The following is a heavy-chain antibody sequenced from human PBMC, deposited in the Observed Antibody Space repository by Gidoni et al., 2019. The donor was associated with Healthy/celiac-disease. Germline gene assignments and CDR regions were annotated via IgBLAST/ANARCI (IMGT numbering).Heavy chain of an antibody. J-gene: IGHJ4*02. CDR3: ARGKSRGYYGSGTYNKYFDY. V-gene: IGHV4-34*01. D-gene: IGHD3-10*01. Sequence: VQLQPWGAGLFTPSETLSLTCAVYGGSCSGYSWSLIRQPPGKGLEWIGGINHSGSTNYNPSLKSRVTISVDTSKNQCSLKLSSVTAADTAVYYCARGKSRGYYGSGTYNKYFDYWGQGSLVTVSS. CDR1: GGSCSGYS. CDR2: INHSGST.